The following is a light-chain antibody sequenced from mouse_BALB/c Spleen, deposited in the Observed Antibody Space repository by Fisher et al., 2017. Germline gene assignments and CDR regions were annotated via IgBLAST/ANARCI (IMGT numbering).Light chain of an antibody. CDR2: LTS. J-gene: IGKJ5*01. CDR3: QQWSSNPLT. Sequence: IVLTQTTAIMSASPGEKVTITCSASSSVSYMHWFQQKPGTSPKLWIYLTSNLASGVPARFSGSGSGTSYSLTISSMEAEDAATYYCQQWSSNPLTFGAGTKLELK. V-gene: IGKV4-57*01. CDR1: SSVSY.